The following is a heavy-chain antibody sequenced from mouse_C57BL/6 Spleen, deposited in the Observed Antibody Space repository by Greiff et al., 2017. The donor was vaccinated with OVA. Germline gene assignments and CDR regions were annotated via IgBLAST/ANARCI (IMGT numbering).Heavy chain of an antibody. CDR2: IYPRSGNT. J-gene: IGHJ2*01. CDR3: QPHYDYDGYYFDY. CDR1: GYTFTSYG. D-gene: IGHD2-4*01. V-gene: IGHV1-81*01. Sequence: QVQLKQSGAELARPGASVKLSCKASGYTFTSYGISWVKQRTGQGLEWIGEIYPRSGNTYYNEKFKGKATLTADKSSSTAYMELRSLTSEDSAVYICQPHYDYDGYYFDYWGQGTTLTVSS.